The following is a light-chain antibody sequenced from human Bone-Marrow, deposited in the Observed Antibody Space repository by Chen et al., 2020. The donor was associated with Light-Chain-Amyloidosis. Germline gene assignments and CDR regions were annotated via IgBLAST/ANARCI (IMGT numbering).Light chain of an antibody. CDR3: CSYAGNTTVI. Sequence: QSALTQPASVSGSPGQSITISCTGSSRDIGNYDFVSWFQQYPGKAPNLLIYGVSKRPSGVSTRFSGSKSGNTASLTISGLQAEDETDYYCCSYAGNTTVIFGGGTKLTVL. V-gene: IGLV2-23*02. J-gene: IGLJ2*01. CDR1: SRDIGNYDF. CDR2: GVS.